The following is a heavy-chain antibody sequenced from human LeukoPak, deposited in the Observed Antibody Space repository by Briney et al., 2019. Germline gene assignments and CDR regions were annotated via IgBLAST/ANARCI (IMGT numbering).Heavy chain of an antibody. Sequence: SETLSLTCAVYGGSFSGYYWSWIRQPPGKGLEWIGEINHSGSTNYNPSLKSRVTISVDTSKNQFSLKLSSVTAADTAVYYCAAAYCSGGSCYGYWGQGTLVTVSS. V-gene: IGHV4-34*01. CDR1: GGSFSGYY. J-gene: IGHJ4*02. D-gene: IGHD2-15*01. CDR2: INHSGST. CDR3: AAAYCSGGSCYGY.